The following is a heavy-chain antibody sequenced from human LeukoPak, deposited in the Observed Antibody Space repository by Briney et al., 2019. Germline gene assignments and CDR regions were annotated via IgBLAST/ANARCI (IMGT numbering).Heavy chain of an antibody. J-gene: IGHJ4*02. D-gene: IGHD2-21*02. CDR3: ARILTLQRYDY. V-gene: IGHV3-21*01. Sequence: GGSLRLSCAASGFTFSSFAMSWVRQAPGKGLEWVSSISSSSSYIYYADSVKGRFTISRDNAKNSLYLQMNSLRAEDTAVYYCARILTLQRYDYWGQGTLVTVSS. CDR2: ISSSSSYI. CDR1: GFTFSSFA.